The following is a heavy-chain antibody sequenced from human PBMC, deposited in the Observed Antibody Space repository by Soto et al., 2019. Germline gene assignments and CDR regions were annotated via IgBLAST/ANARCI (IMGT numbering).Heavy chain of an antibody. CDR1: GFTFSSYA. D-gene: IGHD3-9*01. J-gene: IGHJ6*02. Sequence: GGSLRLSCAASGFTFSSYAMSWVRQAPGQGLEWVSAISGSGGSTYYADSVKGRFTISRDNSKNTLYLQMNSLRAEDTAVYYCAKAVNYDILTGYLNHYYYYGMDVWGQGTTVTVSS. V-gene: IGHV3-23*01. CDR3: AKAVNYDILTGYLNHYYYYGMDV. CDR2: ISGSGGST.